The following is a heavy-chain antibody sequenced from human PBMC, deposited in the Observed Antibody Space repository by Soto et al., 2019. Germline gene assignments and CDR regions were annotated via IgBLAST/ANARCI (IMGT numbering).Heavy chain of an antibody. D-gene: IGHD5-12*01. Sequence: QVQLVQSGAEVKKPGSSVKVSCKASGGTFSSYAISWVRQAPGQGLEWMGGIIPIFGTANYAQKFQGRVTITADESTSTADMELSSLRSEDTAVYYCARAGSGYDLGPGVLDYWGQGTLVTVSS. J-gene: IGHJ4*02. V-gene: IGHV1-69*01. CDR1: GGTFSSYA. CDR3: ARAGSGYDLGPGVLDY. CDR2: IIPIFGTA.